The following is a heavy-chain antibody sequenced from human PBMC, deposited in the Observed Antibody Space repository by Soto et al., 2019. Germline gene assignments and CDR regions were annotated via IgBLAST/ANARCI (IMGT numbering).Heavy chain of an antibody. Sequence: QVQLVQSGAEVKKPGSSVKVSCKASGGTFSSYSINWVRQARGQGLEWMGGISHIFGTANYAQEFQGRVTLTADESTSPAHMELSSLRNEDTAVYYCARPFQSWPGGWYFDLWGRGTLVTVSS. CDR2: ISHIFGTA. V-gene: IGHV1-69*01. CDR1: GGTFSSYS. D-gene: IGHD3-16*01. J-gene: IGHJ2*01. CDR3: ARPFQSWPGGWYFDL.